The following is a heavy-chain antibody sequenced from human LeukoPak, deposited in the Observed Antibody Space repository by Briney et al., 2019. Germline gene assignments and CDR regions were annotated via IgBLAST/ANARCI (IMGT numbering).Heavy chain of an antibody. CDR2: INHSGST. V-gene: IGHV4-34*01. Sequence: SETLSLTCAVYGGSFSGYYWSWIRQPPGKGLEWIGEINHSGSTNYNPSLKSRVTISVDTSKNQCSLKLSSVPAADTAVYYWARASDYANWFDPWGQETLVTVSS. CDR3: ARASDYANWFDP. D-gene: IGHD4-17*01. J-gene: IGHJ5*02. CDR1: GGSFSGYY.